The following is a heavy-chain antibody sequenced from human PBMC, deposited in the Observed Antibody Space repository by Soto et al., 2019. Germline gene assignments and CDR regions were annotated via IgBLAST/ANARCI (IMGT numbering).Heavy chain of an antibody. CDR2: IIPIFGTA. CDR3: ASAGGKYYYGSGSYSPFDY. D-gene: IGHD3-10*01. J-gene: IGHJ4*02. Sequence: EASVKVSCKASGGTFSSYAISCVRQAPGQGLEWMGGIIPIFGTANYAQKFQGRVTITADESTSTAYMELSSLRSEDTAVYYCASAGGKYYYGSGSYSPFDYWGQGTLVTVSS. CDR1: GGTFSSYA. V-gene: IGHV1-69*13.